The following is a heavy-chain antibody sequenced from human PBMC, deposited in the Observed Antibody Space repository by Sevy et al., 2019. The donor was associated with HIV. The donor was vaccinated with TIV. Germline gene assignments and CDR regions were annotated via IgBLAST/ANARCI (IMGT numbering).Heavy chain of an antibody. CDR1: GFTFSSYS. V-gene: IGHV3-48*02. D-gene: IGHD1-20*01. CDR3: ATRITGTTKEVWFDY. J-gene: IGHJ4*02. Sequence: GGSLRLSCAASGFTFSSYSMNWVRQAPGKGLEWVSYISSSSSTIYYADSVKGRFTISRDNAKNSLYLQMNSLRDEDTAVYYCATRITGTTKEVWFDYWGQGTLVTVSS. CDR2: ISSSSSTI.